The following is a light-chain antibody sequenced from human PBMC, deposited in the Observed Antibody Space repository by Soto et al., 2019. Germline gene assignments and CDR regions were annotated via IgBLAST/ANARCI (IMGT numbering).Light chain of an antibody. Sequence: IQLTQSPSFVSASVRHRVTTTSLASHSISSYFNWYAQKPGKAAKALIYAVYSLPSGAPSRLSGSGSGRALTLSISSLQTEDFATYACQYLKRYRRSTFGQGTKVDI. CDR1: HSISSY. CDR3: QYLKRYRRST. V-gene: IGKV1-39*02. CDR2: AVY. J-gene: IGKJ1*01.